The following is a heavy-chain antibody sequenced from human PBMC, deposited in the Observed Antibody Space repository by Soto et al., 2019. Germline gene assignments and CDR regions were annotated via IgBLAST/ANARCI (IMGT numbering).Heavy chain of an antibody. D-gene: IGHD6-19*01. CDR2: IVPIFETL. J-gene: IGHJ4*02. Sequence: QVQLVQSGAEVKKPGSSVKVSCKASGATFSGYAINWVRQAPGQGLEWLGRIVPIFETLNYAERFQGRVAITADESTTTFYMELTNLTHEDTAVYYCVVMGNVAVLNPRSFDYWGQGPQVTVSS. CDR1: GATFSGYA. V-gene: IGHV1-69*18. CDR3: VVMGNVAVLNPRSFDY.